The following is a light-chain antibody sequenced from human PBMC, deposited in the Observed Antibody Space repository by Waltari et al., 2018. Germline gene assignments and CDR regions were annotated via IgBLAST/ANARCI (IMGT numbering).Light chain of an antibody. J-gene: IGKJ1*01. CDR3: HQYNRWPRT. CDR1: QRVSNN. CDR2: GAS. V-gene: IGKV3D-15*01. Sequence: EIVMTQSPATLSVSPGERATLSCRASQRVSNNLAWYQQEPGQTPRLRIYGASIRATGIAARFSGRGTGTEVTLTIISLQSEDFAVYYCHQYNRWPRTFGQGTKVEIK.